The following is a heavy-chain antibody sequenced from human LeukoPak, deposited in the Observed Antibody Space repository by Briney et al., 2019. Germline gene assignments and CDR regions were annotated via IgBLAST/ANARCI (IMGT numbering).Heavy chain of an antibody. D-gene: IGHD2-15*01. V-gene: IGHV4-59*01. CDR2: VDYSGSI. CDR1: GGSISRNS. Sequence: PSETLSLTCTISGGSISRNSWNWIRQSPGEGLEWIGYVDYSGSINYNPSLTSRVTISLDTSKNQFFLTLTSVTGADTAVYYCAKSTPGPHCSGDSCPPTLTPFDSWGQGTLVTVSS. CDR3: AKSTPGPHCSGDSCPPTLTPFDS. J-gene: IGHJ4*02.